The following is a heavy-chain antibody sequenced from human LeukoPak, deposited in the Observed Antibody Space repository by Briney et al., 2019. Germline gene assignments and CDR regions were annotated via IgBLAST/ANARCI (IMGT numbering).Heavy chain of an antibody. Sequence: KPGGSLRLSCAASGFTFSDYYMSWIRQAPGKGLEWVSYISSSSSYINYADSVKGRFTISRDNAKNSLYLRMNSLRAEDTAVYYCARGDYYGSGSYYKFDYWGQGTLVTVSS. CDR1: GFTFSDYY. CDR2: ISSSSSYI. CDR3: ARGDYYGSGSYYKFDY. V-gene: IGHV3-11*06. D-gene: IGHD3-10*01. J-gene: IGHJ4*02.